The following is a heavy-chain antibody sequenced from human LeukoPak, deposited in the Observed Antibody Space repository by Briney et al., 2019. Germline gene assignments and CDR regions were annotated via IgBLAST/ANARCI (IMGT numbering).Heavy chain of an antibody. D-gene: IGHD3-10*01. Sequence: GSLRLSCAASGFTFSSYAMSWVRQAPGKGLEWIGEIYHSGSTNYNPPLKSRVTISVDKSKNQFSLKLSSVTAADTAVYYCARDQRFGEVIWFDPWGQGTLVTVSS. CDR2: IYHSGST. CDR3: ARDQRFGEVIWFDP. CDR1: GFTFSSYAM. V-gene: IGHV4-4*02. J-gene: IGHJ5*02.